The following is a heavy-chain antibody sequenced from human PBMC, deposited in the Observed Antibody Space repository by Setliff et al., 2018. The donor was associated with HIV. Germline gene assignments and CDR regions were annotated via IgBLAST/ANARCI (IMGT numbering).Heavy chain of an antibody. D-gene: IGHD1-20*01. V-gene: IGHV3-9*01. Sequence: SLEISWVGSGFKIEEYAMAWVRQVPGKGLEWVLSISWNSSNIDYADPVKGRFTISRDNAKNSLFLQINSLRTEDTAYYFCAKHWRIESYNSDAFDIWGQGTLVTVSS. J-gene: IGHJ3*02. CDR3: AKHWRIESYNSDAFDI. CDR2: ISWNSSNI. CDR1: GFKIEEYA.